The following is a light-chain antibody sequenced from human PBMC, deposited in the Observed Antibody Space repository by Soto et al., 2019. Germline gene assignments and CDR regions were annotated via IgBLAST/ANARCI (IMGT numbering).Light chain of an antibody. J-gene: IGLJ1*01. CDR3: CSLTTSHTYV. V-gene: IGLV2-14*03. Sequence: QSALTQPASVSGSPGQSITISCTGTSSDFGHYDYVSWYQQHPGKAPKLMIYHVTYRPSGVSNRYSGSKSGNSASLTISGLQADDAADYYCCSLTTSHTYVFGSGTKVTVL. CDR1: SSDFGHYDY. CDR2: HVT.